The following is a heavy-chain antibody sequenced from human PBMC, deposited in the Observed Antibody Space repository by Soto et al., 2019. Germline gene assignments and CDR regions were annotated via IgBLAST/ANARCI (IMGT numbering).Heavy chain of an antibody. Sequence: QVQLQESGPGLVKPSETLSLTCTVSGGSISSYYWSWIRQPPGKGLEWIGYIYYSGSTNYNPSLKSRVTISVDTSKNQFSLKLSSVTAADTAVYYCARVQRNSRDIFDYWGQGTLVTVSS. J-gene: IGHJ4*02. D-gene: IGHD2-21*01. CDR1: GGSISSYY. V-gene: IGHV4-59*01. CDR2: IYYSGST. CDR3: ARVQRNSRDIFDY.